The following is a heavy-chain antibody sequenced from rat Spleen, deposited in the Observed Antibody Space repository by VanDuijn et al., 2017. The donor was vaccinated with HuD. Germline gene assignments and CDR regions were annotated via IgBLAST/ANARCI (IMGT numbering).Heavy chain of an antibody. CDR2: SSNGGDNS. CDR3: ARHALMYTTDPFAY. CDR1: GFTFSNYG. D-gene: IGHD1-6*01. J-gene: IGHJ3*01. Sequence: EVQLVESGGGLVWSGRSLKLSCAASGFTFSNYGMAWVRQAPTKGLEWVASSSNGGDNSYYRDSVKGRFTISRDNSKSTLYLQMDSLRSEDTATYYCARHALMYTTDPFAYWGQGTLVTVSS. V-gene: IGHV5S13*01.